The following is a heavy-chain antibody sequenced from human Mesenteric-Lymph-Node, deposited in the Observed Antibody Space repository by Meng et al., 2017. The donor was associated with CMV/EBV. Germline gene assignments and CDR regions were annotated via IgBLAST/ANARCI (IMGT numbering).Heavy chain of an antibody. CDR2: ISAYNGNT. CDR1: GYTFTSYG. J-gene: IGHJ6*02. V-gene: IGHV1-18*01. CDR3: ARDGMGFFGVVTLVYYYSMDV. Sequence: ASVKVSCKASGYTFTSYGISWVRQAPGQGLEWMGWISAYNGNTNYTQKLQGRVTMTTDTSTSTAYMELRSLRSDDTAVYYCARDGMGFFGVVTLVYYYSMDVWGQGTTVTVSS. D-gene: IGHD3-3*01.